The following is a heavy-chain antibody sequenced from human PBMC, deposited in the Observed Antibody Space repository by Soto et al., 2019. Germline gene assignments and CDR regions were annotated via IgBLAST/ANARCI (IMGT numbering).Heavy chain of an antibody. V-gene: IGHV4-34*01. CDR3: ARASPFTMVRGVRVWFDP. J-gene: IGHJ5*02. CDR1: GGSFSGYY. CDR2: INHSGST. D-gene: IGHD3-10*01. Sequence: QVQLQQWGAGLLKPSETLSLTCAVYGGSFSGYYWSWIRQPPGKGLEWIGEINHSGSTNYNPYLKSRVTISVDTSTNQFSLKLSSVTAADTAVYYCARASPFTMVRGVRVWFDPWGQGTLVTVSS.